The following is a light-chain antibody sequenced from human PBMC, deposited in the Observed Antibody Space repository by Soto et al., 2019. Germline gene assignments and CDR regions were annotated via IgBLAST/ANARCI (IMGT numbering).Light chain of an antibody. CDR1: SSDVGGYNY. Sequence: SALTQPASVSGSPGQSITISYTGTSSDVGGYNYVSWYQQHPGKAPKLMIYDVSNRPSGVSNRFSGSKSGNTASLTISGLQAEDEADYYCSSYTSSSTLRVFGGGTKLTVL. CDR3: SSYTSSSTLRV. V-gene: IGLV2-14*01. J-gene: IGLJ2*01. CDR2: DVS.